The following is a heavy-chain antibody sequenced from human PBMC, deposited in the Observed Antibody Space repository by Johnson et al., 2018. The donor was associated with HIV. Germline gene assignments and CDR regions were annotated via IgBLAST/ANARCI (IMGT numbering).Heavy chain of an antibody. Sequence: VQLVESRGVLVQPGGSLRLACLGSRCTFNNYWMSWVRQAPGKGLEWVANINQDASEKSYVDSVKGRFTISRDNANNSLSLQMSGLRADDSAVYYCVRETRDDAFDIWGQGTMVTVSS. J-gene: IGHJ3*02. CDR3: VRETRDDAFDI. CDR1: RCTFNNYW. CDR2: INQDASEK. V-gene: IGHV3-7*05.